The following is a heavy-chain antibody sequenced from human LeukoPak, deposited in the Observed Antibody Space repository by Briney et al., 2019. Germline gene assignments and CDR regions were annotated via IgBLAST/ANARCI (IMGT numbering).Heavy chain of an antibody. CDR1: GGSISSYY. CDR2: VYYSGST. V-gene: IGHV4-59*01. Sequence: SETLSLTCTVSGGSISSYYWSWIRQPPGKGLEWIGYVYYSGSTSYNPSLKSRVTMSVDTSKNQSSLKVSSVTAADTAVYYCARLTAVNYYYGMDVWGQGTTVTVSS. J-gene: IGHJ6*02. D-gene: IGHD4-17*01. CDR3: ARLTAVNYYYGMDV.